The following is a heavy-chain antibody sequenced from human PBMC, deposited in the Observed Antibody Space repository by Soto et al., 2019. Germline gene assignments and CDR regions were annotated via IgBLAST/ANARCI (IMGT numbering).Heavy chain of an antibody. D-gene: IGHD6-6*01. Sequence: SETLSLTCSVSGESISSGGYYWSWIRHLPGKGLEWIGYIYDTESAYYNPSLKSRVSISIDTSENHFAMRLTSVTAADSAVYYCARASSSSSAADYWGQGLQVTVSS. CDR1: GESISSGGYY. CDR3: ARASSSSSAADY. V-gene: IGHV4-31*03. CDR2: IYDTESA. J-gene: IGHJ4*02.